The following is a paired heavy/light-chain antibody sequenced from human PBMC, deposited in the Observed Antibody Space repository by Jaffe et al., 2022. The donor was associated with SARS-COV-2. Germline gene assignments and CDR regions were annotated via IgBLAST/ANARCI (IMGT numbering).Light chain of an antibody. CDR1: QGISSY. CDR2: AAS. CDR3: QQLDSYPLT. V-gene: IGKV1-9*01. Sequence: DVQLTQSPSFLSASVGDRVAITCRASQGISSYLAWYQQKPGKAPKLLIYAASTLQSGVPSRFSGRGSGTDFTLTISSLQPEDFATYYCQQLDSYPLTLGGGTKVEIK. J-gene: IGKJ4*01.
Heavy chain of an antibody. Sequence: EVQLVESGGGLVQPGGSLRLSCAASGFIFSDHYMDWVRQAPGKGLEWVGRARGKGAGYTTEYAASVKGRFTISRDDSENSLYLQMNGLKADDTAVYYCGRLSRFGGRHYGDYWGQGTLVTVSS. V-gene: IGHV3-72*01. D-gene: IGHD1-26*01. J-gene: IGHJ4*02. CDR2: ARGKGAGYTT. CDR1: GFIFSDHY. CDR3: GRLSRFGGRHYGDY.